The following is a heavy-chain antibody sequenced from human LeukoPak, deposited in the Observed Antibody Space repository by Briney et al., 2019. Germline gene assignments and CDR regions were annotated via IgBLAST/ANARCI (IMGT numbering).Heavy chain of an antibody. Sequence: QPGGSLRLSCAASGFTVSSNYMSWVRQAPGKGLEWVSVIYSGGSTYYADSVKGRFTISRDNSKNTLYLQMNSLRAEDTAVYYCARDYWYYYDSSGYYFDYWGQGTLVTVSS. CDR3: ARDYWYYYDSSGYYFDY. CDR2: IYSGGST. V-gene: IGHV3-53*01. D-gene: IGHD3-22*01. J-gene: IGHJ4*02. CDR1: GFTVSSNY.